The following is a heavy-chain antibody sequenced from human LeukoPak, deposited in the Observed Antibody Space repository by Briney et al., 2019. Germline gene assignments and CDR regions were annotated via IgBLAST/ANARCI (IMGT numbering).Heavy chain of an antibody. D-gene: IGHD3-10*01. CDR3: ASNLYASGGYFAY. Sequence: SETLSLTCTVSGGSISSSSYYWGWIRQPPGKGLEWIGSIYYSGSTYYNPSLKSRVTISVDTSKNQFSLKLNSVTAADTAVYYCASNLYASGGYFAYWGQGILVTVSS. CDR2: IYYSGST. J-gene: IGHJ4*02. CDR1: GGSISSSSYY. V-gene: IGHV4-39*07.